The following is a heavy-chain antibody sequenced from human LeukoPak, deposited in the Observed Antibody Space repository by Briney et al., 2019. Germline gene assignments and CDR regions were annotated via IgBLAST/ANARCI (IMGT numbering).Heavy chain of an antibody. CDR1: GGSISSGDYY. V-gene: IGHV4-30-4*01. CDR2: IYYSGST. J-gene: IGHJ5*02. D-gene: IGHD2-2*01. CDR3: ARTQLYCSSTSCYVNWFDP. Sequence: SETPSLTCTVSGGSISSGDYYWSWIRQPPGKGLEWIGYIYYSGSTYYNPSLKSRVTISVDTSKNQFSLKLSSVTAADTAVYYCARTQLYCSSTSCYVNWFDPWGQGTLVTVSS.